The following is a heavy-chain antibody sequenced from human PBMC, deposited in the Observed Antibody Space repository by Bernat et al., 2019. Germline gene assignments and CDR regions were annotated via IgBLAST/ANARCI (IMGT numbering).Heavy chain of an antibody. CDR3: ATPWFGEHWFDP. J-gene: IGHJ5*02. D-gene: IGHD3-10*01. V-gene: IGHV1-24*01. Sequence: QVQLVQSGAEVKKPGASVKVSCKVSGYTLTELSMHWVRQAPGKGLEWMGGFDPEDGETIYAQKFQGRVTMTEDKSTDTAYMELSSLRSEDTAVYDCATPWFGEHWFDPWGQGTLVTVSS. CDR1: GYTLTELS. CDR2: FDPEDGET.